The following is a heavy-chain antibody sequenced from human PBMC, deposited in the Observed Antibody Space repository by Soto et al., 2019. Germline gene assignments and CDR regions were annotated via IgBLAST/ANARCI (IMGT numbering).Heavy chain of an antibody. V-gene: IGHV4-34*01. Sequence: QVQLQQWGAGLLKPSETLSLTCAVSGGSLSDYYWPWIRQSPGKGLEWIGEIHPSGSTYYNPSLRSRVTISVDTSKNQFSLKLTSLTGAETAIYYCARGRDEYKLGNVWGHGTKVTVSS. CDR2: IHPSGST. CDR3: ARGRDEYKLGNV. J-gene: IGHJ6*02. CDR1: GGSLSDYY. D-gene: IGHD1-1*01.